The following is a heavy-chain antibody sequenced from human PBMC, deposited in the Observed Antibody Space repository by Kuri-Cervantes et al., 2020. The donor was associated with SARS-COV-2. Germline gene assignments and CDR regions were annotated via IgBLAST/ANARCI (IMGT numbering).Heavy chain of an antibody. Sequence: ASVKVSCKSSCYAFTNYAISWVRQAPGQGLEWMGWISAYNGYTNYAQKLQGRVTMTTDTSTNTAYMELRSLRSDDTAVYYCAREDLGYCSSTSCYSKDSYYGMDVWGQGTTVTVSS. V-gene: IGHV1-18*01. CDR1: CYAFTNYA. J-gene: IGHJ6*02. CDR3: AREDLGYCSSTSCYSKDSYYGMDV. CDR2: ISAYNGYT. D-gene: IGHD2-2*02.